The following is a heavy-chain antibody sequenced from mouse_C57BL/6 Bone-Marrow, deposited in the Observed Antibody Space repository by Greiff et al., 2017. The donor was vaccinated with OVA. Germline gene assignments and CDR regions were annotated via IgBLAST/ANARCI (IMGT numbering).Heavy chain of an antibody. D-gene: IGHD2-1*01. J-gene: IGHJ2*01. CDR2: INPNNGGT. CDR1: GYTFTDYN. Sequence: EVQLQQSGPELVKPGASVKMSCKASGYTFTDYNMHWVKQSHGKSLEWIGYINPNNGGTSYNQKFKGKATLTVNKSSSTAYMELRSLTSEDSAVYYCARTHYGNYGLRFPHWGQGTTLTVSS. CDR3: ARTHYGNYGLRFPH. V-gene: IGHV1-22*01.